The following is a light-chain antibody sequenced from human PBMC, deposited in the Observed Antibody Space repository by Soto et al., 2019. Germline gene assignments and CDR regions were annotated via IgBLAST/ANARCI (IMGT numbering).Light chain of an antibody. J-gene: IGKJ3*01. Sequence: EIVLTQSPGTLSLSPGERATLSCRASQSVSSSYLAWYQQKPGQAPRLLIYGASSRATGIPDRFSGSGSGKDYTLTISRLEPEDFAGYYCQQYGSSGFTFGPGTKVDIK. CDR2: GAS. V-gene: IGKV3-20*01. CDR3: QQYGSSGFT. CDR1: QSVSSSY.